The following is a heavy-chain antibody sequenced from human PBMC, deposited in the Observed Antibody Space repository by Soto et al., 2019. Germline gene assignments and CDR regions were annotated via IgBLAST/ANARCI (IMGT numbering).Heavy chain of an antibody. D-gene: IGHD2-2*01. CDR2: IYYSGST. CDR1: GDSISSGDYY. J-gene: IGHJ4*02. CDR3: ARSRYCSSTSCFTLGDYFDS. V-gene: IGHV4-30-4*01. Sequence: PSETLSLTCTVSGDSISSGDYYWSWIRHSPWKFVEWIGHIYYSGSTYYNPALKSRVTISVDTSKNQFSLKLSSVTAADTAVYHCARSRYCSSTSCFTLGDYFDSWGQGTLVTDSS.